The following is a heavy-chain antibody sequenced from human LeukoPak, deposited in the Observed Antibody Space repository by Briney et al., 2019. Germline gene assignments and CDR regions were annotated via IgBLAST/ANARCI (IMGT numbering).Heavy chain of an antibody. CDR1: GFTFSSYD. Sequence: GGSLRLSCAASGFTFSSYDMHWVRQATGKGLEWVSAIGTAGDTYYPGSVKGRFTTSRENAKNSLYLQMNSLRAGDTAVYYCARSPYCSSTSCWTFDYWGQGTLVTVSS. D-gene: IGHD2-2*01. J-gene: IGHJ4*02. CDR3: ARSPYCSSTSCWTFDY. V-gene: IGHV3-13*04. CDR2: IGTAGDT.